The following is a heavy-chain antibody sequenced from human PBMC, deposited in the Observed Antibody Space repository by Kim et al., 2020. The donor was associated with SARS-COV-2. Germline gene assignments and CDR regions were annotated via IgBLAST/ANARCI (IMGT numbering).Heavy chain of an antibody. V-gene: IGHV3-30*01. Sequence: VKGRFTISRDNSENTLYLHMNSLRAEDTAGYYCARAASRITILDWGWFDPWGQGTLVTVSS. J-gene: IGHJ5*02. D-gene: IGHD3-9*01. CDR3: ARAASRITILDWGWFDP.